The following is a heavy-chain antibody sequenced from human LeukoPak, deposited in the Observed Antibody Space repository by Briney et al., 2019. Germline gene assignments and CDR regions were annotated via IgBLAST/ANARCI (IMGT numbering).Heavy chain of an antibody. V-gene: IGHV1-8*01. CDR3: ARGGSYDFWSGTPLY. Sequence: ASVKVSCKASGYTFTSYDINWVRQATGQGLEWMGWMNPNSGNTGYAQKFQGRVTMTRNTSISTAYMELRSLRSDDTAVYYCARGGSYDFWSGTPLYWGQGTLVTVSS. CDR1: GYTFTSYD. D-gene: IGHD3-3*01. CDR2: MNPNSGNT. J-gene: IGHJ4*02.